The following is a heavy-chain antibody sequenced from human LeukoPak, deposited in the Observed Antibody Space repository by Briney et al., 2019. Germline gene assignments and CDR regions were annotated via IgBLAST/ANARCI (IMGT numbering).Heavy chain of an antibody. D-gene: IGHD3-10*01. CDR3: ARDGNVLLRFGELSYYFDY. CDR2: ISHDGSNK. Sequence: GGSLRLSCAASGFTFSSYAMHWVRQAPGKGLEWVAVISHDGSNKYYADSVKGRFTISRDNSKNTLYLQMNSLRAEDTAVYYCARDGNVLLRFGELSYYFDYWGQGTLVTVSS. J-gene: IGHJ4*02. CDR1: GFTFSSYA. V-gene: IGHV3-30*04.